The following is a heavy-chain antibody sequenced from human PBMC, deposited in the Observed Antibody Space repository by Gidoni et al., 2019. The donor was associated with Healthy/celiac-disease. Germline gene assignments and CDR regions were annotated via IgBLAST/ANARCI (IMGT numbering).Heavy chain of an antibody. J-gene: IGHJ4*02. V-gene: IGHV3-30-3*01. CDR2: ISYDGSNK. Sequence: QVQLVVSGGGVVQPGRSLRLSCAASGFPFLSYAMHWVRQAPGKGLEWGAVISYDGSNKYYADSVKGRFTISRDNSKNTLYLQMNSLRAEDTAVYYCARGGGDFWSGYHLDYWGQGTLVTVSS. D-gene: IGHD3-3*01. CDR1: GFPFLSYA. CDR3: ARGGGDFWSGYHLDY.